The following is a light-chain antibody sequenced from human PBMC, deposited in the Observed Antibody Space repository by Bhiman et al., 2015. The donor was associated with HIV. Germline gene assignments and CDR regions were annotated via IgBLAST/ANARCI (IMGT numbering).Light chain of an antibody. J-gene: IGLJ2*01. CDR3: TSYTSSSTRV. CDR1: TNDIGAYNY. V-gene: IGLV2-14*03. Sequence: QSALPQPASVSGSPGQSITISCTGGTNDIGAYNYVSWYQQHPGKAPKLIIFDVSKRPSGVSNRFSGSKSGNAASLTISGLQAEDEADYYCTSYTSSSTRVFGGGTKVTVL. CDR2: DVS.